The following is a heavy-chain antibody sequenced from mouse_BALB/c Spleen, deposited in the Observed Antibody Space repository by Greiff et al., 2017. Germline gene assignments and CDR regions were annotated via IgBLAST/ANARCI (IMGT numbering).Heavy chain of an antibody. CDR3: ARYDFDY. CDR1: GYTFTSYW. Sequence: QVQLQQSGAELVKPGASVKLSCKTSGYTFTSYWIQWVKQRPGQGLGWIGEIFPGTGTTYYNEKFKGKATLTIDTSSSTAYMQLSSLTSEDFAVYFCARYDFDYWGQGTTLTVSS. J-gene: IGHJ2*01. V-gene: IGHV1S132*01. CDR2: IFPGTGTT.